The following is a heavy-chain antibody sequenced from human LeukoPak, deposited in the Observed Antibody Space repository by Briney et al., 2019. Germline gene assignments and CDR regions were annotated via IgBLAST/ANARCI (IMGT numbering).Heavy chain of an antibody. D-gene: IGHD3-22*01. CDR2: IKSISDGGTT. CDR3: TTSNYFYDSNAWY. Sequence: GGSLRLSCEASAFIFSGHWLNWVRQTPGKGLEWVGRIKSISDGGTTGYAAPVEGRFTISRDDSKSTLYLQMNSLNTEDTAVYYCTTSNYFYDSNAWYWGQGALVTVSS. CDR1: AFIFSGHW. J-gene: IGHJ4*02. V-gene: IGHV3-15*07.